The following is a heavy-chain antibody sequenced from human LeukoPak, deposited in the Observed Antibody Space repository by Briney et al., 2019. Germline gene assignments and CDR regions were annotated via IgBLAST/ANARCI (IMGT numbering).Heavy chain of an antibody. Sequence: GGSLRLSCAASGFTLNSYSMNWVRQAPGKGLEWVSYISSSSSTIYYAGSVRGRFTISRDNAKNSLYLQMNSLRAEDTAVYHCARGSYDSSGYYSGAGARADYWGRGTLVTVSS. CDR1: GFTLNSYS. CDR3: ARGSYDSSGYYSGAGARADY. D-gene: IGHD3-22*01. J-gene: IGHJ4*02. CDR2: ISSSSSTI. V-gene: IGHV3-48*01.